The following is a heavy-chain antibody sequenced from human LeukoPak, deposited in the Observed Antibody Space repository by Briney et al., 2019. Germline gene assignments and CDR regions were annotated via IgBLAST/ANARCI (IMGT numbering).Heavy chain of an antibody. CDR1: GGTFSSYA. CDR2: IIPIFGTA. D-gene: IGHD4-11*01. Sequence: SVKVSCKASGGTFSSYAISWVRQAPGQGLEWMGGIIPIFGTANYAQKFQGRVTITADESTCTAYMELSSLRSEDTAVYYCARVPTVTIYYYYYYMDVWGKGTAVTVSS. V-gene: IGHV1-69*13. J-gene: IGHJ6*03. CDR3: ARVPTVTIYYYYYYMDV.